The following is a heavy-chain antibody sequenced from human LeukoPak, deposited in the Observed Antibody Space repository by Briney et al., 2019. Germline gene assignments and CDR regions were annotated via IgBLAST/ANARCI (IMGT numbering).Heavy chain of an antibody. CDR3: ASRGGRWNDFDY. CDR2: IRYDGSNK. Sequence: GGSLRLSCAASGFTFSSYGMHWVRQAPGKGLEWVAFIRYDGSNKYYADSVKGRFTISRDNSKNTLYLQMNSLRAEDTAVYYCASRGGRWNDFDYWGQGTLVTVSS. V-gene: IGHV3-30*02. D-gene: IGHD3-10*01. J-gene: IGHJ4*02. CDR1: GFTFSSYG.